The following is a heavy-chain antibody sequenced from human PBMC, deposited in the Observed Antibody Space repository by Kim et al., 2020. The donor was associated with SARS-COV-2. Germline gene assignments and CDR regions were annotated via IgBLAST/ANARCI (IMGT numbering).Heavy chain of an antibody. CDR3: ASRVSTVAGGGAFDI. CDR1: GYTFTSYA. D-gene: IGHD4-17*01. Sequence: ASVKVSCKASGYTFTSYAMHWVRQAPGQRLEWMGWINAGNGNTKYSQKFQGRVTITRDTSASTAYMELSSLRSEDTAVYYCASRVSTVAGGGAFDIWGQGTMVTVSS. CDR2: INAGNGNT. J-gene: IGHJ3*02. V-gene: IGHV1-3*01.